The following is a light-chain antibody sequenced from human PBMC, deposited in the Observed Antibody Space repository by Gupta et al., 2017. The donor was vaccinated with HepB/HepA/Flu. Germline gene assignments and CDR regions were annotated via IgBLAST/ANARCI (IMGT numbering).Light chain of an antibody. CDR2: SNN. CDR3: ASWDDSRNAYV. V-gene: IGLV1-44*01. J-gene: IGLJ1*01. CDR1: SSTIGSNT. Sequence: SVLPQPPSASQTPGPRVTISCSGSSSTIGSNTVNWYQQLPGTAPKLLMDSNNQRPSGVLDRFSGSKYATSASLAISWLQAEDEADYYCASWDDSRNAYVFGTGTKVTVL.